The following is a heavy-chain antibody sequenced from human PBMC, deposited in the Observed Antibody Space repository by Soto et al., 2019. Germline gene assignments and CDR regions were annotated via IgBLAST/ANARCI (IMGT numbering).Heavy chain of an antibody. CDR2: INAGNGNT. J-gene: IGHJ2*01. CDR1: GYTFTSYA. V-gene: IGHV1-3*01. D-gene: IGHD1-26*01. Sequence: QVQLVQSGAEVKKPGASVKVSCKASGYTFTSYAMNWVRQAPGHRLEWMGWINAGNGNTKYSQKFRGRVTITRDTSASTAYMELSSLRSEDTAVYYCARGGSLYWYFDLWGRGTLVTVSS. CDR3: ARGGSLYWYFDL.